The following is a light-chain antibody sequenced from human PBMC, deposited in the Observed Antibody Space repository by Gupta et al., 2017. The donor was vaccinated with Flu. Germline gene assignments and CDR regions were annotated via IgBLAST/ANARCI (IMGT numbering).Light chain of an antibody. Sequence: MVLTQSPGTLSLSPGERATLSCRASQSVSSSYLAWYQQKPGQAPRLLIYGAYSRATGIPDRFSGSGSGTDFTLTIRRLEPEDFAVYYCQQYGSSHLVSFGQGTKLEIK. V-gene: IGKV3-20*01. J-gene: IGKJ2*03. CDR1: QSVSSSY. CDR3: QQYGSSHLVS. CDR2: GAY.